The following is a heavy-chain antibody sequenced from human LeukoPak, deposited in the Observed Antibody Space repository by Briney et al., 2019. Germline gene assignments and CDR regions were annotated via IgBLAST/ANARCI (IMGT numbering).Heavy chain of an antibody. CDR2: IRSKAYGGTT. J-gene: IGHJ6*02. D-gene: IGHD5-12*01. V-gene: IGHV3-49*04. CDR1: GFTFGDYA. Sequence: GGSLRLSCTASGFTFGDYAVTWVRQAPGKGLEWVGFIRSKAYGGTTDFAASVKGRFIISRDDSKSIAYLQMNSLKTEDTAVYYCTAYDPSDYYGMDVWGQGTTVTVS. CDR3: TAYDPSDYYGMDV.